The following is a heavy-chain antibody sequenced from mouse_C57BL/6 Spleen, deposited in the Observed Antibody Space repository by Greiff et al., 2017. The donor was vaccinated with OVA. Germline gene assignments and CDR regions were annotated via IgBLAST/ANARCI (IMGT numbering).Heavy chain of an antibody. D-gene: IGHD1-1*01. CDR2: IWSGGST. Sequence: QVQLKQSGPGLVQPSQSLSITCTVSGFSLTSYGVHWVRQSPGKGLEWLGVIWSGGSTDYNAAFISRLSISKDNSKSQVFFKMNSLQDDDAAIYYCGRHWDYYGIGYDSIDYWGQGTSVTVSS. J-gene: IGHJ4*01. CDR3: GRHWDYYGIGYDSIDY. V-gene: IGHV2-2*01. CDR1: GFSLTSYG.